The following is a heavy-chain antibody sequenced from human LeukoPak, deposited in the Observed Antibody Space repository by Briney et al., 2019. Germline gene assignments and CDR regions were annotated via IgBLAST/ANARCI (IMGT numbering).Heavy chain of an antibody. J-gene: IGHJ3*02. CDR1: GYTFTSYY. CDR2: INPSGGST. V-gene: IGHV1-46*01. CDR3: ARAPSGSQISDAFDI. D-gene: IGHD2-15*01. Sequence: ASVKVSCKASGYTFTSYYMHWLRQAPGQGLEWMGIINPSGGSTSYAQKFQGRVTMTRDTSTSTVYMELSSLRSEDTAVYYCARAPSGSQISDAFDIWGQGTMVTVSS.